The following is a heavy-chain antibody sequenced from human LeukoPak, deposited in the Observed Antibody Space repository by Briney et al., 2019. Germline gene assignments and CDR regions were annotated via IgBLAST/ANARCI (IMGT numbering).Heavy chain of an antibody. CDR2: IYHGDSDT. J-gene: IGHJ4*02. V-gene: IGHV5-51*01. CDR3: AKGYGSGRGFDY. D-gene: IGHD3-10*01. CDR1: GYIFTSYW. Sequence: PGGSLEISGQGYGYIFTSYWIGGVRQLPGKGVEWMGIIYHGDSDTRYSPSFQGQVTISADQSISTAFLQWSSLKASDTAMYYCAKGYGSGRGFDYWSQGTLVTVSS.